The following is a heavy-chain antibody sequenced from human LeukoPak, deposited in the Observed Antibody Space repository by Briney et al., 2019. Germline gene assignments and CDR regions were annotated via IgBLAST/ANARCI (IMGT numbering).Heavy chain of an antibody. D-gene: IGHD4-17*01. J-gene: IGHJ6*02. CDR1: GFTFSSYS. CDR3: ASPKRTSVATELEAPYYGMDV. Sequence: GGSLRLSCAASGFTFSSYSMNWVRQAPGKGLEWVSSISSSSSYIYYADSVKGRFTISRDNAKNSLYLQMNSLRAEDTAVYYCASPKRTSVATELEAPYYGMDVWGQGTTVTVSS. CDR2: ISSSSSYI. V-gene: IGHV3-21*01.